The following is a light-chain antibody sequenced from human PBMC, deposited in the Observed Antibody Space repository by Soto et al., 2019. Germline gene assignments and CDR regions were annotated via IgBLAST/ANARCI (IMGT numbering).Light chain of an antibody. CDR2: GAS. J-gene: IGKJ1*01. V-gene: IGKV3-15*01. CDR1: QSVSSN. CDR3: QQYNDRPPWT. Sequence: EIVMTQSPATLSVSPGERATLSCRASQSVSSNLAWDQHKPGQAHRLIIYGASTRASGIPVRFSGSGPAAEFTLTISTLQSEDVAVYYCQQYNDRPPWTGGQGIKVEIK.